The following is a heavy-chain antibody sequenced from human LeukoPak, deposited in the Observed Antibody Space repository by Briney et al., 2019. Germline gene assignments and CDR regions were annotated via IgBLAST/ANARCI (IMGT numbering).Heavy chain of an antibody. CDR3: AADVIYESD. V-gene: IGHV1-58*02. CDR2: IVVGSGNT. Sequence: SVKVSCKASGFTFSNSAMQWVRQARGQRLEWIGWIVVGSGNTNYAQKFQERVTITRDMSTSTAYMEQSSLRSEDTAIYYCAADVIYESDWGQGTLVTVSS. CDR1: GFTFSNSA. J-gene: IGHJ4*02. D-gene: IGHD2/OR15-2a*01.